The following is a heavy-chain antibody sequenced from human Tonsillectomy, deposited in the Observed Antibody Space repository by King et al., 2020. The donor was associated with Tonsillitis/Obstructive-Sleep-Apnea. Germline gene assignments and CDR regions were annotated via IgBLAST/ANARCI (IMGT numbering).Heavy chain of an antibody. CDR3: ARTYYDFWSGQGGYYYYGMDV. J-gene: IGHJ6*02. D-gene: IGHD3-3*01. CDR2: IYYSGST. V-gene: IGHV4-59*01. CDR1: GGSISSYY. Sequence: VQLQESGPGLVKPSETLSLTCTVSGGSISSYYWSWIRQPPGKGLEWIGYIYYSGSTNYNPSLKSRVTISVDTSKNQFSLKLSSVTAADTAVYYCARTYYDFWSGQGGYYYYGMDVWGQGTTVTVSS.